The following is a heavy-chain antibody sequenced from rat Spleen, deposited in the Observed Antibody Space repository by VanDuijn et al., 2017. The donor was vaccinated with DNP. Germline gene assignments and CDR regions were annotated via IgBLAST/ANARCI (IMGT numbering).Heavy chain of an antibody. CDR1: GFNLNDYW. V-gene: IGHV4-2*01. CDR2: INKDSSTM. CDR3: VTRGTGRDNWFAY. J-gene: IGHJ3*01. D-gene: IGHD5-1*01. Sequence: EVKLVESGGGLVQPGRSLKLSCAASGFNLNDYWMGWVRQAPGKGLEWIGEINKDSSTMNYTPSLKYKFTISRDNAQNTLYLQMSKLGSEDTAIYYCVTRGTGRDNWFAYWGQGTLVTVSS.